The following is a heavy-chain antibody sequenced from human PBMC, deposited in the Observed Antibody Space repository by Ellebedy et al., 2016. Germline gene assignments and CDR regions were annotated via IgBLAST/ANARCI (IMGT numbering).Heavy chain of an antibody. CDR3: ARQRAVDFYDATGYYSDYFDY. CDR2: ISHTGRT. J-gene: IGHJ4*02. CDR1: GGSISSYY. V-gene: IGHV4-59*08. D-gene: IGHD3-22*01. Sequence: SETLSLTCTVSGGSISSYYWSWIRQPPGKGLEYIGYISHTGRTNYNPSLNSRVTMSVDTSKNQFSLKLSSVTATATAVYYCARQRAVDFYDATGYYSDYFDYWGQGTLVTVSS.